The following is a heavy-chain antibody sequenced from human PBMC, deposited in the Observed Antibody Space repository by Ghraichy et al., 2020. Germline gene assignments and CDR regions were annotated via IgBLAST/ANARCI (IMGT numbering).Heavy chain of an antibody. CDR1: GYTFTSYG. J-gene: IGHJ4*02. V-gene: IGHV1-18*04. D-gene: IGHD6-13*01. Sequence: ASVKVSCKASGYTFTSYGISWVRQAPGQGLEWMGWISAYNGNTNYAQKLQGRVTMTTDTSTSTAYMELRSLRSDDTAVYYCARDGPEYSSSPYRSDYWGQGTLVTVSS. CDR2: ISAYNGNT. CDR3: ARDGPEYSSSPYRSDY.